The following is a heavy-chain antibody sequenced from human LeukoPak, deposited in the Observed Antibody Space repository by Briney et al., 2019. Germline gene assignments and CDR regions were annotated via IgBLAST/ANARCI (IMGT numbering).Heavy chain of an antibody. Sequence: ASVKVSCKASGGTFSSYAISWVRQAPGQGLEWMGGIIPILGTANYAQKFQGGDTITADESTSTSYMDLSTLRSEDTAVYYCARDLVSRDGYNPPNLFDNWGQGTLVT. CDR2: IIPILGTA. CDR1: GGTFSSYA. J-gene: IGHJ4*02. CDR3: ARDLVSRDGYNPPNLFDN. D-gene: IGHD5-24*01. V-gene: IGHV1-69*13.